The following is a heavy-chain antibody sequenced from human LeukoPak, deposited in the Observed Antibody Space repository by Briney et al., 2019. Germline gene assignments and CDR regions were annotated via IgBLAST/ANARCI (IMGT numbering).Heavy chain of an antibody. CDR3: ARDRVSSSRSGWYQRNWFDP. CDR1: GYTFTSYA. V-gene: IGHV7-4-1*02. D-gene: IGHD6-19*01. Sequence: ASVKVSCKASGYTFTSYAMNWVRQAPGQGLEWMGWINTNTGNPTYAQGFTGRFVFSLDTSVSTAYLQISSLKAEDTAVYYCARDRVSSSRSGWYQRNWFDPWGQGTLVTVSS. CDR2: INTNTGNP. J-gene: IGHJ5*02.